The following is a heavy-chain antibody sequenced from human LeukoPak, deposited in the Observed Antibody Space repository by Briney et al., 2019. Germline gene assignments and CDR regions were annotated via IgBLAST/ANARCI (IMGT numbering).Heavy chain of an antibody. CDR1: AFTFSDHA. V-gene: IGHV3-30*04. CDR2: IGSDGTKK. D-gene: IGHD5/OR15-5a*01. CDR3: ARQMTSTRLFDA. Sequence: PGRSLRLSCAASAFTFSDHAFHWVRQSPDKGLEWVALIGSDGTKKYYADSVQGRFTVSRENSMNTLFLQMNTVRADDTAVYFCARQMTSTRLFDAWGQGTLVTVSS. J-gene: IGHJ4*02.